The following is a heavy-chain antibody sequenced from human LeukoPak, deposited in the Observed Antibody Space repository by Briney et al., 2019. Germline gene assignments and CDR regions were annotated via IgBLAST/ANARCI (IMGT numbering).Heavy chain of an antibody. Sequence: GGSLRLSCAASGFTFGSHGMSWVRQAPGRGLEWVSFITPNADRASYADSVKGRFTISRDNSKNTLYLQMNSLRAEDTAVYYCAKGAAGPHYYYYYGMDVWGQGTTVTVSS. V-gene: IGHV3-23*01. CDR2: ITPNADRA. CDR3: AKGAAGPHYYYYYGMDV. J-gene: IGHJ6*02. D-gene: IGHD6-13*01. CDR1: GFTFGSHG.